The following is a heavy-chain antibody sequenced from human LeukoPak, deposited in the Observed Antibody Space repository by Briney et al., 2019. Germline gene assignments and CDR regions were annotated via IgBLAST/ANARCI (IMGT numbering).Heavy chain of an antibody. CDR2: INYSGST. CDR3: TREAYGGPSDAFDL. V-gene: IGHV4-59*01. D-gene: IGHD4-23*01. CDR1: GGSISNYY. J-gene: IGHJ3*01. Sequence: PSETLSLTCTVSGGSISNYYWTWIRQPPGKGLEWIGYINYSGSTNYNPSLKSRVTISEDTSKNQFSLRLGSVTAADTAVYYCTREAYGGPSDAFDLWGQGTMVTVSS.